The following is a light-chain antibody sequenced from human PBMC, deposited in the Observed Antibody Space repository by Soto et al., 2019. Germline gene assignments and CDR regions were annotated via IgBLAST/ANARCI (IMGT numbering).Light chain of an antibody. CDR2: RAS. CDR1: QSVSSSY. J-gene: IGKJ5*01. Sequence: EIVLTQSPGTLSLSPGLRVTLSCRASQSVSSSYLAWYQQKPGQAPRLLIYRASIRATGLPDRFSGSGSGTDFTVTISRLEPEDFALYYCPQYGSSLITVGQETRLQIK. V-gene: IGKV3-20*01. CDR3: PQYGSSLIT.